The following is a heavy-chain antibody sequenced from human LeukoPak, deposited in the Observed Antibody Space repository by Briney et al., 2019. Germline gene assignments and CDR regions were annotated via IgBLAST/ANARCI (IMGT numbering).Heavy chain of an antibody. CDR2: INPNSGGT. J-gene: IGHJ4*02. CDR3: ARASYSGYDWDY. CDR1: GYTFRHHY. Sequence: ASVKVSRKASGYTFRHHYMYWARQAPGQGLEWMGWINPNSGGTNYVQKFQGRVTMTRDTSISTAYMELSRLTSDDTAVYYCARASYSGYDWDYWGQGTLVTVSP. V-gene: IGHV1-2*02. D-gene: IGHD5-12*01.